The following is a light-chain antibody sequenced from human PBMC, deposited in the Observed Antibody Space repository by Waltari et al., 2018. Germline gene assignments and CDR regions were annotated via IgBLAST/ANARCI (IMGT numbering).Light chain of an antibody. CDR2: GAS. CDR3: QQYNKWPPIT. Sequence: EIVMTQSPATLSVSPGERATLYCRASQSVSSNLAWYQQKPGQAPRLLIYGASTRATGIPDRFSGSGSGTEFTLTISSLQSEDFAVYYCQQYNKWPPITFGQGTRLEIK. CDR1: QSVSSN. J-gene: IGKJ5*01. V-gene: IGKV3-15*01.